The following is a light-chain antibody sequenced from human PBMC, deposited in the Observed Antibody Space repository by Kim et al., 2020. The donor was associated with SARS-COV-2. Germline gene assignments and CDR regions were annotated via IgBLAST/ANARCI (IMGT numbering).Light chain of an antibody. J-gene: IGKJ5*01. V-gene: IGKV3-20*01. CDR1: QSLPSNH. CDR2: GVS. CDR3: NQYGRSPDT. Sequence: PGERATLSCRARQSLPSNHLAWYQQKPGQAPRLVIHGVSSRATGISDRFSGSGSGTDFTLTISSLEPEDFAVYYCNQYGRSPDTFGQGTRLEIK.